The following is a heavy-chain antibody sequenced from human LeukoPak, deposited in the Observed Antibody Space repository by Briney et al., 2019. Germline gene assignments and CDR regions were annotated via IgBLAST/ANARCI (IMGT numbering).Heavy chain of an antibody. CDR2: ISAGNGNT. V-gene: IGHV1-3*01. D-gene: IGHD1-14*01. CDR1: GYTFTSYA. J-gene: IGHJ2*01. CDR3: ARDSGDTGNYWYFDL. Sequence: ASVKVSCKASGYTFTSYAIHWVRQAPGQRLEWMGWISAGNGNTKYSQNFQGRVTFISNTSATTAFMELSSLRSEDAAVYYCARDSGDTGNYWYFDLWGRGTLVTVSS.